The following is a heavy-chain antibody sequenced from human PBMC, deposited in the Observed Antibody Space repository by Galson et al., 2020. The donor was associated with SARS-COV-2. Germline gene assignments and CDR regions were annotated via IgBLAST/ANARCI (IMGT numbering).Heavy chain of an antibody. D-gene: IGHD6-19*01. CDR3: ARGRQTSSGWAFDY. CDR1: GFTFSSHA. J-gene: IGHJ4*02. V-gene: IGHV3-33*01. Sequence: GESLKISCAASGFTFSSHAMHWVHQAPGKGLEWVAQIFFDGSDKYYGDSVKGRFTISRDSSKNTVYLQMNNLRADDTAVYYCARGRQTSSGWAFDYWGQGTLVTVSS. CDR2: IFFDGSDK.